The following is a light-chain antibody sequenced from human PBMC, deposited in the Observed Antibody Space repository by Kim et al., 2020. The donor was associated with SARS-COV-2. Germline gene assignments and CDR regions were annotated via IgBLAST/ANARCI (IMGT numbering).Light chain of an antibody. Sequence: PGETVTLSCRASQSVSSSYLTWYQQKPGQAPRLLIYGASTRATGIPARFSGSGSGTDFTLTISSLEPEDFAVYYCQQDNNLPLTFGGGTEVDIK. V-gene: IGKV3D-7*01. CDR1: QSVSSSY. CDR3: QQDNNLPLT. J-gene: IGKJ4*01. CDR2: GAS.